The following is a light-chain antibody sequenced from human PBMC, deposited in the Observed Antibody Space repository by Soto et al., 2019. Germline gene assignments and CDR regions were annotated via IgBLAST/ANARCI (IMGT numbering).Light chain of an antibody. V-gene: IGKV1-39*01. CDR3: QQYYSYPLT. CDR2: AAS. CDR1: QDTNNY. Sequence: DIQMTQSPSSLSESVGDRVTITCRASQDTNNYLNWYQHKLGKAPKLLIYAASTLQSGVPSRFSGSGSGTDFTLTISCLQSEDFATYYCQQYYSYPLTFGGGTKV. J-gene: IGKJ4*01.